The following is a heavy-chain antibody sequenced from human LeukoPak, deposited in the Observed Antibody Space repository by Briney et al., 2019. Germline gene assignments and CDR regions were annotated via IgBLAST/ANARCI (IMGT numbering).Heavy chain of an antibody. D-gene: IGHD3-22*01. Sequence: PGESLRLSCAASGFTFSNAWMSWVRQAPGKGLEWVGRIKSKTDGGTTDYAAPVKGRFTISRDDSKNTLYLQMNSLKTEDTAVYYCTTIRGYYYDSSGYYVYWGQGTLVTVSS. CDR1: GFTFSNAW. CDR2: IKSKTDGGTT. J-gene: IGHJ4*02. CDR3: TTIRGYYYDSSGYYVY. V-gene: IGHV3-15*01.